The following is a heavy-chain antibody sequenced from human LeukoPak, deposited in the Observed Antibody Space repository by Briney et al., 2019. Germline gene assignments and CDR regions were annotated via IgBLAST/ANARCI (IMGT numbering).Heavy chain of an antibody. Sequence: GGSLRPSCAASGFTFSSYVMHWVRQAPGKGLEWVAFIPYDGSNEHYAESEKGRFTISRDNSKNTVYLQMNSLRVEDTAVYYCASGYSVEGPAAMRYWGQGTLVTVSS. CDR1: GFTFSSYV. V-gene: IGHV3-30*02. CDR2: IPYDGSNE. CDR3: ASGYSVEGPAAMRY. D-gene: IGHD2-2*01. J-gene: IGHJ4*02.